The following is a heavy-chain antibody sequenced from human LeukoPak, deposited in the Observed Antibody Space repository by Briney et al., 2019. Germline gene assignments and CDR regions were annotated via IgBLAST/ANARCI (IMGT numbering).Heavy chain of an antibody. CDR2: ISAYNGNT. D-gene: IGHD6-13*01. Sequence: GASVKVSCRASGYTFTTYAINWVRQAPGQGLEWMGWISAYNGNTNYAQKLQGRVTMTTDTSTSTAYMELRSLRSDDTAVYYCARTTRLAAAGTHAFDIWGQGTMVTVSS. V-gene: IGHV1-18*01. J-gene: IGHJ3*02. CDR3: ARTTRLAAAGTHAFDI. CDR1: GYTFTTYA.